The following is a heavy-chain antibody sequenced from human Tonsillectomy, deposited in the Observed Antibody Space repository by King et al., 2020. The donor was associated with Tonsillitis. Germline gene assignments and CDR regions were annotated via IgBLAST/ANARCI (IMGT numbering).Heavy chain of an antibody. J-gene: IGHJ6*03. CDR3: SLLEDYYMDV. V-gene: IGHV1-69*01. Sequence: VQLVESGAEVKRPGSSVKVSCKSSGGTFSSHVFSWVRQAPGQGLEWMGGIIPMYGPLTYAQNFRGRFTVTADESTSTAYLELSSLRPEDTAVYYCSLLEDYYMDVWGTGTTVTVSS. D-gene: IGHD5-24*01. CDR2: IIPMYGPL. CDR1: GGTFSSHV.